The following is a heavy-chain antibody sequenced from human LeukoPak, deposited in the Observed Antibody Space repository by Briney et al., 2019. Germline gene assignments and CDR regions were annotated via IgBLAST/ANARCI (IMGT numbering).Heavy chain of an antibody. J-gene: IGHJ4*02. CDR3: ARGYCSSTSCLAYFDY. D-gene: IGHD2-2*01. Sequence: ASVKVSCKASGYTFTGYYMHWVRQARGQGLEWMGRINPNSGGTNYAQKFQGRVTMTRDTSISTAYMELSRLRSDDTAVYYCARGYCSSTSCLAYFDYWGQGTLVTVSS. CDR2: INPNSGGT. V-gene: IGHV1-2*06. CDR1: GYTFTGYY.